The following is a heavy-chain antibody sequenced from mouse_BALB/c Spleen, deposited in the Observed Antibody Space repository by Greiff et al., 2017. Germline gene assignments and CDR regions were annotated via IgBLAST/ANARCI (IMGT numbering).Heavy chain of an antibody. CDR3: ARTPSILRLRKGDAMDY. J-gene: IGHJ4*01. CDR2: ISYSGST. D-gene: IGHD1-2*01. Sequence: EVQLQESGPSLVKPSQTLSLTCSVTGDSITSGYWNWIRKFPGNKLEYMGYISYSGSTYYNPSLKSRISITRDTSKNQYYLQLNSVTTEDTATYYCARTPSILRLRKGDAMDYWGQGTSVTVSS. CDR1: GDSITSGY. V-gene: IGHV3-8*02.